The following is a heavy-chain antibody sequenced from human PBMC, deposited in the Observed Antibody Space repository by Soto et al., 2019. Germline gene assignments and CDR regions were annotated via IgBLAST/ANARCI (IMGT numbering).Heavy chain of an antibody. CDR3: ARGRYGDY. J-gene: IGHJ4*02. Sequence: QVHLLQSGAEVKKPGASVKVSCKGSGYAFTIYGITWVRQAPGQGLEWMGWISAHNGNTNYAQKLQGRVTVTRDTSTSTAYMELRRLRSDDTAVYYCARGRYGDYWGQGALVNVSS. CDR2: ISAHNGNT. CDR1: GYAFTIYG. V-gene: IGHV1-18*01. D-gene: IGHD1-1*01.